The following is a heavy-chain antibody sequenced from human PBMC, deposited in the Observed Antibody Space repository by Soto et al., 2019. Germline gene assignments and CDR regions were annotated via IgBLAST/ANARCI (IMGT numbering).Heavy chain of an antibody. J-gene: IGHJ4*02. V-gene: IGHV3-73*01. Sequence: GGSLRLSCAASGLNFSGSVIHWVRQASGKGLEWVGRIRSKGYNYATAYAASVEGRFTVSRDDSKNTAYLQMNSLKSEDTAVYYCSRLAVWGQGSLVTVSS. CDR2: IRSKGYNYAT. CDR1: GLNFSGSV. D-gene: IGHD6-19*01. CDR3: SRLAV.